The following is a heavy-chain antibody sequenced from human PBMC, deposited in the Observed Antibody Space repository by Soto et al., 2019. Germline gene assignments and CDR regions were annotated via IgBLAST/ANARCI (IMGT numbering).Heavy chain of an antibody. V-gene: IGHV3-7*01. CDR1: GFTFSRSW. D-gene: IGHD2-15*01. Sequence: EVKLVESGGGLVQPGGSLRLSCAASGFTFSRSWMGWLRQAPGRGLEWVANINEDGSAMYFVDSVRGRFTISRDNAKSSLYLQMSSLRAEDTAVYYCARELVVGPAEYFQNWGQGTLVTVSS. CDR2: INEDGSAM. CDR3: ARELVVGPAEYFQN. J-gene: IGHJ1*01.